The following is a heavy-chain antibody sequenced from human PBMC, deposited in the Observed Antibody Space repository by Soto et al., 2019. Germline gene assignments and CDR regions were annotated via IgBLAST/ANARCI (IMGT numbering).Heavy chain of an antibody. V-gene: IGHV1-8*01. CDR1: GYTFTSYD. CDR3: ARGGPLKVGATDAFDI. Sequence: ASVKVSCKASGYTFTSYDINWVRQATGQGLEWMGWMNPNSGNTGYAQKFQGRVTMTRNTSISTAYMELSSLRSEDTAVYYCARGGPLKVGATDAFDIWGQGRMVTVSS. D-gene: IGHD1-26*01. CDR2: MNPNSGNT. J-gene: IGHJ3*02.